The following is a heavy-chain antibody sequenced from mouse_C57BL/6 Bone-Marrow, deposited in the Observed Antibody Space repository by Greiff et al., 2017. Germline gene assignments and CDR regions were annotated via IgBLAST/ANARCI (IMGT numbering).Heavy chain of an antibody. J-gene: IGHJ4*01. Sequence: EVKLMESGGDLVKPGGSLKLSCAASGFTFSSYCMSWVRQTPDKRLEWVATISSGGSYTYYPDSVKGRFTISRDNAKNTLYLQMSSLKSEDTAMYYCARPRDYGGQGTSVTVSS. CDR1: GFTFSSYC. V-gene: IGHV5-6*01. CDR3: ARPRDY. CDR2: ISSGGSYT.